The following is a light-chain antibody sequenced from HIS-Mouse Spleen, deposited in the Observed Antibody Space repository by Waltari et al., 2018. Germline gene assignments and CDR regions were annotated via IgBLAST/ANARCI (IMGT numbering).Light chain of an antibody. J-gene: IGLJ3*02. Sequence: QSALTQPASVSGSPGQSITTSCTGTSSDVGAYHYVSWYQQHPGKAPKLMIYEVSNRPSGVSNRFSGSKSGNTASLTISGLQAEDEADYYCSSYTSSSTWVFGGGTKLTVL. CDR1: SSDVGAYHY. CDR2: EVS. V-gene: IGLV2-14*01. CDR3: SSYTSSSTWV.